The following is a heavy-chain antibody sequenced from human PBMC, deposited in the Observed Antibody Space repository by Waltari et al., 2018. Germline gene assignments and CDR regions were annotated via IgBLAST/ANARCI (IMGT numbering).Heavy chain of an antibody. J-gene: IGHJ4*02. CDR3: ARDQPVSNRFDY. CDR1: RCSISSYY. CDR2: IYTSGST. V-gene: IGHV4-4*07. Sequence: QLQLQASGPVLLKPSETLSLTCTVSRCSISSYYWRWLRQPAVKGLEWIGRIYTSGSTNYNPSLKSRVTMSVDTSKNQFSLKLSSVTAADTAVYYCARDQPVSNRFDYWGQGTLVTVSS. D-gene: IGHD4-4*01.